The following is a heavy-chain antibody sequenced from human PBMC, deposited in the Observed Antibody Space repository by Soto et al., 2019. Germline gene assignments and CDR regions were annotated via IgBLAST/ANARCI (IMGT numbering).Heavy chain of an antibody. V-gene: IGHV1-18*01. J-gene: IGHJ4*02. CDR2: VSSYNGNT. Sequence: QVQLVQSGPEVKKPGASVTVSCKTSGYTFTDHGIDWVRQAPGQGLEWVGWVSSYNGNTNYAYNLKDRVIMTTDAPTSTAYMELRGLRSDVTDVYYCAREVEGSYSPADFWGQGTPVTVSS. CDR1: GYTFTDHG. CDR3: AREVEGSYSPADF. D-gene: IGHD3-10*01.